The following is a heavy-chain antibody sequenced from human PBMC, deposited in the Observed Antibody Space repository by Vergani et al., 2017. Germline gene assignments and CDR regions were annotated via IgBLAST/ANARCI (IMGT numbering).Heavy chain of an antibody. D-gene: IGHD6-13*01. CDR1: GGTFSSYT. CDR3: TRESHSSSWYDVDY. J-gene: IGHJ4*02. V-gene: IGHV1-69*08. Sequence: QVQLVQSGAEVKKPGSSVKVSCKASGGTFSSYTISWVRQAPGQGLEWMGRIIPILGIANYAQKFQGRVTITADKSTSTAYMELSSLRSEDTAVYYCTRESHSSSWYDVDYWGQGTLVTVSS. CDR2: IIPILGIA.